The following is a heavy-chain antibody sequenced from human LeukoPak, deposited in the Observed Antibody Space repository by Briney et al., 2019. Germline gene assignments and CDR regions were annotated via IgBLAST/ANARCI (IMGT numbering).Heavy chain of an antibody. V-gene: IGHV1-2*02. CDR3: ARVAVDTAI. J-gene: IGHJ4*02. CDR1: GYTFTGYY. CDR2: INPNSGGT. Sequence: ASVKVSCKASGYTFTGYYRHLVRQAPGQGLEWMGWINPNSGGTNYAQKFQGRVTMTRDTSISTAYMELSRLRSDDTAVYYCARVAVDTAIWGQGTLVTVSS. D-gene: IGHD5-18*01.